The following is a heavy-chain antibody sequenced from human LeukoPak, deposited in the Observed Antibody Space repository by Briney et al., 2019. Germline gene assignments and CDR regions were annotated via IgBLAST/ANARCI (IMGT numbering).Heavy chain of an antibody. CDR2: IYYSGST. CDR1: GGSISSGDYY. CDR3: ARDLVVVPAAIVDYYGMDV. Sequence: SETLSLTCTVSGGSISSGDYYWSWIRQPPGKGLEWIGYIYYSGSTYYNPSLKSRVTMSVDTSKNQFSLKLSSVTAADTAVYYCARDLVVVPAAIVDYYGMDVWGQGTTVTVSS. J-gene: IGHJ6*02. D-gene: IGHD2-2*02. V-gene: IGHV4-30-4*01.